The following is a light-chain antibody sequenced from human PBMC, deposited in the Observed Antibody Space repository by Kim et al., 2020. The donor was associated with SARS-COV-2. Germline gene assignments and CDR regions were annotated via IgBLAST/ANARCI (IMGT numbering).Light chain of an antibody. V-gene: IGLV2-18*02. Sequence: PGQSVTISCTGTSSDVGSNNRVSWYQKPPGTAPKLMIYEVTTRPSGVPDRFSGSKSGNTASLTISGLQAEDEADYYCSSYISNTLVFGGGTQLTVL. CDR3: SSYISNTLV. CDR1: SSDVGSNNR. CDR2: EVT. J-gene: IGLJ3*02.